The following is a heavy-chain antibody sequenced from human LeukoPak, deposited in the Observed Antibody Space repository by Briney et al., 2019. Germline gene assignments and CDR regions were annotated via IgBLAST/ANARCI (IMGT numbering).Heavy chain of an antibody. D-gene: IGHD2-8*02. Sequence: SESLSLTCAVYGGSFSGYYWSWIRQPPGKGLEWIGEINHSGSTNYNPSLKSRVTISVDTSKNQFSLKLSSVTAADTAVYYCARVRATGAHDCWGQATLVTVS. J-gene: IGHJ4*02. CDR3: ARVRATGAHDC. CDR1: GGSFSGYY. V-gene: IGHV4-34*01. CDR2: INHSGST.